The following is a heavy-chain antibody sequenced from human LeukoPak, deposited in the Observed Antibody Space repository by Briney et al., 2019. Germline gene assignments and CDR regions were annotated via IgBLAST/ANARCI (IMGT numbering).Heavy chain of an antibody. J-gene: IGHJ4*02. V-gene: IGHV3-23*01. Sequence: PGGSLRLSCAASGFTFSTYSMNWVRQAPGKGLEWVSAISGSGGSTYYADSVKGRFTISRDNSKNTLYLQMNSLRAEDTAVYYCARVDSSGFDYWGQGTLVTVSS. CDR2: ISGSGGST. D-gene: IGHD3-22*01. CDR1: GFTFSTYS. CDR3: ARVDSSGFDY.